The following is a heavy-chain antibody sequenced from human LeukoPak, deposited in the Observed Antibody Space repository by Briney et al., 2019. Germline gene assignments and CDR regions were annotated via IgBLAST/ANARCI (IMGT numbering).Heavy chain of an antibody. J-gene: IGHJ4*02. V-gene: IGHV1-18*01. Sequence: ASVKVSFKASGYIFMNYGINWVRQAPGQGLEWMGWISPYNANTHFAQNFQGRLTMTTDTSTTTAYMELRSLRSDDTAVYYCARDAPVDGYFDYWGQGTLVTVSS. CDR1: GYIFMNYG. D-gene: IGHD3/OR15-3a*01. CDR2: ISPYNANT. CDR3: ARDAPVDGYFDY.